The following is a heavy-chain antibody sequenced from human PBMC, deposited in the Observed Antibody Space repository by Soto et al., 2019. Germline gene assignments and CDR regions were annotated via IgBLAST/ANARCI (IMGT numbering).Heavy chain of an antibody. CDR3: ARVRVISNYFPP. CDR2: MNPNSGRT. CDR1: GYTFPSSD. D-gene: IGHD2-21*01. Sequence: QVQLVQSGAEVKKPGASVKVSCSASGYTFPSSDVSWVRQATGQGLEWIGWMNPNSGRTGYSQKFQARVTLTRNISISKAYMELHSLTSEDTAVYYCARVRVISNYFPPWGQGTLGTVSS. V-gene: IGHV1-8*01. J-gene: IGHJ5*02.